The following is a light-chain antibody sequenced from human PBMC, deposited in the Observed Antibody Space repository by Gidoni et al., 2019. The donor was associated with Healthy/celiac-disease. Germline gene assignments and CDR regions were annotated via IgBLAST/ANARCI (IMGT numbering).Light chain of an antibody. CDR1: QGIRSY. CDR2: AAS. V-gene: IGKV1-9*01. CDR3: QQLSSSPLT. Sequence: DIQLTQSPSFLSASVGDRVTITCRASQGIRSYLAWYQQKPGKAPKLLIYAASTLQGGVPSRLSGSGAGTELTLTISSLQPEDFATYSCQQLSSSPLTFXTXTKVXIK. J-gene: IGKJ3*01.